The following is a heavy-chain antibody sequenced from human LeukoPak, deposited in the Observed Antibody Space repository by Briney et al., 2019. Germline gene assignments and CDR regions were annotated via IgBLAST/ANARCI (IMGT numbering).Heavy chain of an antibody. CDR2: ISYDGSNK. CDR3: AKDRDYYGSGGQDY. V-gene: IGHV3-30*18. J-gene: IGHJ4*02. Sequence: SGGSLRLSCEASGFTFSHYSMNWVRQAPGKGLEWVAVISYDGSNKYYADSVKGRFTISRDNSKNTLYLQMNSLRTEDTAVYYCAKDRDYYGSGGQDYWGQGTLVTVSS. D-gene: IGHD3-10*01. CDR1: GFTFSHYS.